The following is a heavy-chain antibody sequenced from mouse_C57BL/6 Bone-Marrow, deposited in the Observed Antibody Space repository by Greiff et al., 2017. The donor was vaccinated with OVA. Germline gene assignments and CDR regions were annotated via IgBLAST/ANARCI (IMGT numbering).Heavy chain of an antibody. CDR1: GYTFTSYW. CDR2: IHPNSGST. V-gene: IGHV1-64*01. Sequence: QVQLQQPGAELVKPGASVKLSCKASGYTFTSYWMHWVKQRPGQGLEWIGMIHPNSGSTNYNEKFKSKATLTVDKSSSTAYMQLSSLTSEDSAVYYCARSRRWLLRFAYWGQGTLVTVSA. D-gene: IGHD2-3*01. J-gene: IGHJ3*01. CDR3: ARSRRWLLRFAY.